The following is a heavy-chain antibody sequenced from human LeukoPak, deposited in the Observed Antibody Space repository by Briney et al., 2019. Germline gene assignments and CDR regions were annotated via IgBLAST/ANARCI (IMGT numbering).Heavy chain of an antibody. CDR2: ISYDGSNK. Sequence: GSLRLSCAASGFTFSSYGMHWVRQAPGKGLEWVAVISYDGSNKYYADSVKGRFTISRDNSKNTLYLQMNSLRAEDTAVYYCARDQGGSSSSGRDYWGQGTLVTVSS. J-gene: IGHJ4*02. D-gene: IGHD6-6*01. V-gene: IGHV3-30*03. CDR3: ARDQGGSSSSGRDY. CDR1: GFTFSSYG.